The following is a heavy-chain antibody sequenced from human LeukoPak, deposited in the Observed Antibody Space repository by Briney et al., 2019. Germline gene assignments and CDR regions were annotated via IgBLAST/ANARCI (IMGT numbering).Heavy chain of an antibody. J-gene: IGHJ4*02. V-gene: IGHV4-61*01. CDR3: ARERGGYSGSPYYFDY. CDR1: GGSVSSGSYY. CDR2: IYYSGST. D-gene: IGHD5-12*01. Sequence: SETLSLTCTVSGGSVSSGSYYWSWIRQPPGKGLEWIGYIYYSGSTNYNPSLKSRVTISVDTSKNQFSLKLSSVIAADTAVYYCARERGGYSGSPYYFDYWGQGTLVTVSS.